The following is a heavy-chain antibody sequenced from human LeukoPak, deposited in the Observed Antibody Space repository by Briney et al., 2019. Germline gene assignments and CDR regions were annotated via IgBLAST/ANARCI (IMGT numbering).Heavy chain of an antibody. Sequence: SETLSLTCAVYGGSFSGYYWSWIRQPPGKGLEWIGEINHSGSTNYNPSLKSRVTISVDTSKNRFSLKLSSVTAADTAIYYCTREYGFMTTVFHAFDIWGQGTMVTVSS. CDR3: TREYGFMTTVFHAFDI. CDR1: GGSFSGYY. V-gene: IGHV4-34*01. J-gene: IGHJ3*02. CDR2: INHSGST. D-gene: IGHD4-17*01.